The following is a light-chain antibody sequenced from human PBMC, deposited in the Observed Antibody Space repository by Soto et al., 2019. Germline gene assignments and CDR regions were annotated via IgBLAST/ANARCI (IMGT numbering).Light chain of an antibody. J-gene: IGKJ3*01. V-gene: IGKV1-9*01. CDR3: QQLYSYPFA. CDR1: QGISNH. CDR2: HAS. Sequence: DIQLTQSPSFLSASVGDRVTITFRASQGISNHVAWYQQKPGKAPSLLIYHASTLQSGVPSRFSGSQSGTEFTLTISCLQTADFATYYCQQLYSYPFAFGPGTKVYVK.